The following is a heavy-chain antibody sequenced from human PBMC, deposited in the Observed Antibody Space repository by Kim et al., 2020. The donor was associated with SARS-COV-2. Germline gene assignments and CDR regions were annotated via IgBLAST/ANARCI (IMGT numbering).Heavy chain of an antibody. V-gene: IGHV3-7*01. Sequence: GGSLRLSCAASGFTFSSNWMNWVLQAPGKGLEWVANIRQDVSEKSYVDSVKGRFTISRDNAKNSLYLQMSSLRVEDTAVYYCVGGSQMAPWGQGTLVTVS. CDR2: IRQDVSEK. J-gene: IGHJ5*02. D-gene: IGHD2-8*01. CDR1: GFTFSSNW. CDR3: VGGSQMAP.